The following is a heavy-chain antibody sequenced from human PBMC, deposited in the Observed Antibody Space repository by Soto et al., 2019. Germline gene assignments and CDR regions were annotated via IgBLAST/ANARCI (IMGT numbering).Heavy chain of an antibody. CDR1: GGSICSGGYS. V-gene: IGHV4-30-2*01. D-gene: IGHD6-19*01. J-gene: IGHJ4*02. CDR3: ARDRGQSSGWFGYFDY. Sequence: SETLSLTCAVSGGSICSGGYSWSWIRQPPGKGLEWIGYIYHSGSTYYNPSLKSRVTISVDRSKNQFSLKLSSVTAADTAVYYCARDRGQSSGWFGYFDYWGQGTLVTVSS. CDR2: IYHSGST.